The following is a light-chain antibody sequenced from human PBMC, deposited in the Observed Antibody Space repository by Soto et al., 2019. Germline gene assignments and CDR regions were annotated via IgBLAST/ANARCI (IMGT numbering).Light chain of an antibody. J-gene: IGLJ1*01. CDR3: CSFAGNSIFI. CDR1: SSDVGGYNY. V-gene: IGLV2-11*01. CDR2: DVT. Sequence: QSALTQPRSVSGSPGQSVTISCTGGSSDVGGYNYVSWYQQNPGKAPKLMIYDVTKRPSGVPDRFSGSKSGNTASLTISGLQAEDEADYYCCSFAGNSIFIFGTGTKVTVL.